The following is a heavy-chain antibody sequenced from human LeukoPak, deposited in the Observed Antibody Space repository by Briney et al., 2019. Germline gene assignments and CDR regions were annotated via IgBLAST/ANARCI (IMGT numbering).Heavy chain of an antibody. Sequence: PSETLSLTCTVSGGSISSYYWSWIRQPPGKGLEWIGYIYYSGSTNYNPSLKSRVTISVDTSKNQFSLKLSSVAAADTAVYYCARQVHAFDVWGQGTMVTVSS. CDR2: IYYSGST. CDR1: GGSISSYY. J-gene: IGHJ3*01. CDR3: ARQVHAFDV. D-gene: IGHD4/OR15-4a*01. V-gene: IGHV4-59*08.